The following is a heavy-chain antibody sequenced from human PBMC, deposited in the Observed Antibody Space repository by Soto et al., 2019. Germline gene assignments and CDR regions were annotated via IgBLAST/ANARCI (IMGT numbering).Heavy chain of an antibody. Sequence: SETLSLTCTVPGGSISNSLYYSVLLRQPPGKELEWIGSIYYSGNTYYSPSLKSRVTISVDTSKNQFSLNLNSVTAADTAVYFCARHGSNTGSNSEYFQHWGQGTLVTVSS. J-gene: IGHJ1*01. CDR1: GGSISNSLYY. CDR2: IYYSGNT. CDR3: ARHGSNTGSNSEYFQH. D-gene: IGHD1-26*01. V-gene: IGHV4-39*01.